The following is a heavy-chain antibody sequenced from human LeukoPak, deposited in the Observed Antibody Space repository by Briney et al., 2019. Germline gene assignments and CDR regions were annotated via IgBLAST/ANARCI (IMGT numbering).Heavy chain of an antibody. V-gene: IGHV3-21*01. CDR1: GFTFNRYS. Sequence: GGSLRLSCAASGFTFNRYSMSWVRQAPGKGLEWVSSISSSSSYIYYADSVKGRFTISRDNAKNSLYLQMNSLRAEDMALYYCATVGWELPHDAFDIWGQGTMVTVSS. J-gene: IGHJ3*02. CDR2: ISSSSSYI. D-gene: IGHD2-15*01. CDR3: ATVGWELPHDAFDI.